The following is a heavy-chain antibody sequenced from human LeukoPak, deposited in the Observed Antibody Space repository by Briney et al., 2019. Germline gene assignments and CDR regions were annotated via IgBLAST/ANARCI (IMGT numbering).Heavy chain of an antibody. CDR3: ARRNFGSPRWFDP. CDR2: MNPNSGNT. CDR1: GYTFTSYD. Sequence: ASVKVSCKASGYTFTSYDINWVRQAPGQGLEWMGWMNPNSGNTGYAQKFQGRVTITRDTSITTAYMELSSLSSEDTAVYYCARRNFGSPRWFDPWGQGTLVTVSS. J-gene: IGHJ5*02. V-gene: IGHV1-8*03. D-gene: IGHD1-7*01.